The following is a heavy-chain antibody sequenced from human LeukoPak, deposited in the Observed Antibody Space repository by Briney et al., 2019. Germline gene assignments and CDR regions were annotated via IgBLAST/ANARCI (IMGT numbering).Heavy chain of an antibody. J-gene: IGHJ6*02. D-gene: IGHD3-10*01. CDR2: INHSGST. Sequence: SETPSLTCAVYGGSFSGYYWSWIRQPPGKGLEWIGEINHSGSTNYNPSLKSRVTISVDTSKNQFSLKLSSVTAADTAVYYCARGPRRSGSYYSNYYYGMDVWGQGTTVTVSS. CDR1: GGSFSGYY. CDR3: ARGPRRSGSYYSNYYYGMDV. V-gene: IGHV4-34*01.